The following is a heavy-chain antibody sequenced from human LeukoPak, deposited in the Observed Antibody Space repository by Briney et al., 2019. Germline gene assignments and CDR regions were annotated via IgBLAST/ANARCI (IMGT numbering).Heavy chain of an antibody. CDR3: ASKNSGLYPFYY. Sequence: GGSLRLSCAASGFSFRSFAMSWVRQAPGKGLEWVSGISDSGGDTRYADSVKGRSTISRDNSRNTLYLQMNNLRDEDTATYYCASKNSGLYPFYYWGQGTLVTVSS. D-gene: IGHD2-2*01. CDR1: GFSFRSFA. V-gene: IGHV3-23*01. CDR2: ISDSGGDT. J-gene: IGHJ4*02.